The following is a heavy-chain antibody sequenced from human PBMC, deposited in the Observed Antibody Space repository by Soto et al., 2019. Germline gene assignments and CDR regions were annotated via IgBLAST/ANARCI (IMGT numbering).Heavy chain of an antibody. Sequence: SETLSLTCTVSGGSISSYYWSWIRQPPGKGLEWIGYIYYSGSTNYNPSLKSRVTISVDTSKNQFSLKLSSVTAADTAVYYCARDHNYKAGWGAAAEYYYYGMDVWGQGTTVTVSS. CDR1: GGSISSYY. CDR3: ARDHNYKAGWGAAAEYYYYGMDV. V-gene: IGHV4-59*01. D-gene: IGHD6-13*01. J-gene: IGHJ6*02. CDR2: IYYSGST.